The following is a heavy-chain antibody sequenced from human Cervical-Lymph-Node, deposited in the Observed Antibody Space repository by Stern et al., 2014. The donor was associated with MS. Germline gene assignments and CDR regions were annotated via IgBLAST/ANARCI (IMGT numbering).Heavy chain of an antibody. CDR2: IYTSGST. Sequence: QVQLVESGPGLVKPSQTLSLTCTVSGGSISSGSYYWSWIRQPAGKGLEWIGRIYTSGSTNYNPSLKSRGTISVDTSKNHFSLKLSSVTAADTAVYYCATSVAGEYYYYYYGMDVWGQGTTVTVSS. J-gene: IGHJ6*02. CDR3: ATSVAGEYYYYYYGMDV. V-gene: IGHV4-61*02. CDR1: GGSISSGSYY. D-gene: IGHD6-19*01.